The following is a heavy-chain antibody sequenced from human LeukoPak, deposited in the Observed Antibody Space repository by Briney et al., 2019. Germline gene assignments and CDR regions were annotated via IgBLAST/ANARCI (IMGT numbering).Heavy chain of an antibody. CDR2: ISYDGSTK. V-gene: IGHV3-33*06. CDR1: GFTFSSYA. J-gene: IGHJ4*02. D-gene: IGHD3-16*01. CDR3: AKRGRTWGLES. Sequence: GGSLRLSCGASGFTFSSYAMHWVRQAPGKGLEWVAVISYDGSTKYYADSVKGRFTISRDNSKNTVYLQMNNLRAEDTAVYYCAKRGRTWGLESWGQGTLVTVSS.